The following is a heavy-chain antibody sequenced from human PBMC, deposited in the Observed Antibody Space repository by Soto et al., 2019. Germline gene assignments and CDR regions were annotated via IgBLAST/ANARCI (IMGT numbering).Heavy chain of an antibody. V-gene: IGHV1-18*04. J-gene: IGHJ4*02. CDR2: IGHYKSDT. Sequence: ASVKVSCKASGYTFSSFGISWVRQAPGQGLEWMGWIGHYKSDTHYAQKLQGRVTVTTDTSTNTAYLELRSLRSDDTAIYYCAIAEFSAYDRGYFDSWGQGPPVTVSS. CDR1: GYTFSSFG. D-gene: IGHD5-12*01. CDR3: AIAEFSAYDRGYFDS.